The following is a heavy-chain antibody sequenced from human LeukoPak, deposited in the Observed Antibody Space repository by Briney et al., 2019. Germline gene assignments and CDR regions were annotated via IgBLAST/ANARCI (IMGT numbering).Heavy chain of an antibody. CDR3: ARDRGGYEFFDS. CDR1: GFTFSNYS. Sequence: PGGSLRLPCAASGFTFSNYSMNWVRQAPGKGLEWASYISTRSGTIYYTDSVKGRFTISRDNAKNSLYLRMNSLRDEDTAVYYCARDRGGYEFFDSWGQGILVTVSS. V-gene: IGHV3-48*02. J-gene: IGHJ4*02. CDR2: ISTRSGTI. D-gene: IGHD5-12*01.